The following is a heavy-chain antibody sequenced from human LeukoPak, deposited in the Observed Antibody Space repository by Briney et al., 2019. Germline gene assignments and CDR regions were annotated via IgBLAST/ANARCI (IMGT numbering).Heavy chain of an antibody. J-gene: IGHJ4*02. V-gene: IGHV4-59*08. CDR2: IYYTGST. Sequence: SETLSLTCTDPGGSISRNYWRWIRQPPGKGLEWIGYIYYTGSTNYNPSLKSRVTISVDTSKDQFSLNLSSVPAADTAVYYCAGGGFLGGNFWGYYFHYWGQGTLVTVSS. CDR3: AGGGFLGGNFWGYYFHY. D-gene: IGHD4-23*01. CDR1: GGSISRNY.